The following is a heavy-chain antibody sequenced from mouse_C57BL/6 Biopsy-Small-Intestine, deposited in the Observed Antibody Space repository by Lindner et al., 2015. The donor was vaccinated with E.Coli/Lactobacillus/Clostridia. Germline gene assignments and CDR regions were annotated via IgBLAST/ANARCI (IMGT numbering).Heavy chain of an antibody. Sequence: SVKVSCKASGGTFSNKTISWVRQAPGQGLEWMGRIIPILNVTNYAQEFQGRITITADRSRSTAYMELTSLRSEDTAVYYCAGSISGTVYLFDYWGQGTLVPVSS. CDR2: IIPILNVT. CDR1: GGTFSNKT. J-gene: IGHJ4*01. CDR3: AGSISGTVYLFDY. D-gene: IGHD3-3*01. V-gene: IGHV1-53*01.